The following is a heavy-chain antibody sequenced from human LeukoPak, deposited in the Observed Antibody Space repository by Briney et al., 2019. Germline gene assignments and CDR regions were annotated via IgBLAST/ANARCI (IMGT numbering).Heavy chain of an antibody. CDR1: GYTFTSYG. V-gene: IGHV1-18*01. J-gene: IGHJ6*03. CDR3: ARAVYNNYYYYMDV. D-gene: IGHD5-24*01. Sequence: ASVKVSCKASGYTFTSYGISWVRQAPGQGLEWMGWISAYNGNTNYAQKLQGRVTMTTDTSTSTAYMELRSLRSDDTAVYYCARAVYNNYYYYMDVWGKGTTVTVSS. CDR2: ISAYNGNT.